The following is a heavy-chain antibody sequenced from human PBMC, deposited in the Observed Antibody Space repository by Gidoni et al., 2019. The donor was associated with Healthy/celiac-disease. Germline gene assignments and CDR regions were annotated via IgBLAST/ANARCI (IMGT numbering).Heavy chain of an antibody. CDR3: ARDSGPSSSWPLFFDY. Sequence: EVQLVESGGGLVKPGGSLRLSCAASGFTFSSYSMNWVRQAPGKGLEWVSSISSSSSYIYYADSVKGRFTISRDNAKNSLYLLMNSLRAEDTAVYYCARDSGPSSSWPLFFDYWGQGTLVTVSS. V-gene: IGHV3-21*01. D-gene: IGHD6-13*01. CDR1: GFTFSSYS. CDR2: ISSSSSYI. J-gene: IGHJ4*02.